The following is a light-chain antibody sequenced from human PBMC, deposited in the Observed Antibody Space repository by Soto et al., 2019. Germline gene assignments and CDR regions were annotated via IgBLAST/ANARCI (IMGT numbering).Light chain of an antibody. CDR1: QSVGSY. V-gene: IGKV3-11*01. CDR2: GTS. J-gene: IGKJ2*01. Sequence: EIVLTQSPATLYLSPGERATLSCRASQSVGSYFAWYQQKPGQAPRLLIYGTSNRATGIPGRIRGSGSGTDFTLTISSLEPEDCGVYYCQHRGKWPRTFGQGTKLEIK. CDR3: QHRGKWPRT.